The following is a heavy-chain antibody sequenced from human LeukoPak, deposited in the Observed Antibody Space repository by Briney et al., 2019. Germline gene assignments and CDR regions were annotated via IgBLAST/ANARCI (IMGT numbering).Heavy chain of an antibody. CDR2: IIPFLGIA. Sequence: PGKPSCKASGGTVSSYAISSVRQSPGQQLEWMGRIIPFLGIANYAQKFQGSVTITADKSTSTACMELSSLRSEDTAVYYCAREGGYCSSTSCTFNWFDPWGQGILVTVSS. D-gene: IGHD2-2*01. CDR1: GGTVSSYA. V-gene: IGHV1-69*04. CDR3: AREGGYCSSTSCTFNWFDP. J-gene: IGHJ5*02.